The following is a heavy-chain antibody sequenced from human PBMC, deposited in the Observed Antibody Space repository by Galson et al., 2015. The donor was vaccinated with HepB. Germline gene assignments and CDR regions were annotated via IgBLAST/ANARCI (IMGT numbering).Heavy chain of an antibody. CDR2: IWYDANNK. V-gene: IGHV3-33*01. Sequence: LRLSCAASGFTFSSYAMHWVRQAPGKGLEWVAVIWYDANNKYYADSVKGRFTISRDNSKNTLYLQMNSLRGEDTAVYYCARGLEDWEPTLDYWGQGTLVTVSS. D-gene: IGHD3/OR15-3a*01. CDR3: ARGLEDWEPTLDY. J-gene: IGHJ4*02. CDR1: GFTFSSYA.